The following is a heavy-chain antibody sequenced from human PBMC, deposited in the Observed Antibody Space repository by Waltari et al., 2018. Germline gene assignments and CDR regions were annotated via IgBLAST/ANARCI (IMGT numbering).Heavy chain of an antibody. CDR1: GDSVRTDDYC. D-gene: IGHD6-13*01. Sequence: QVQLQESGPGLVKPSQTLSLTCTVSGDSVRTDDYCWTWLRQPPGKGLEWFGYIYSDGNTHYNPSLKSRLTRALEMSKNQFSLKLSSVTAADTAVYYCARPVTAAGWWYLQHWGQGTLVTVSS. CDR2: IYSDGNT. CDR3: ARPVTAAGWWYLQH. V-gene: IGHV4-30-4*08. J-gene: IGHJ1*01.